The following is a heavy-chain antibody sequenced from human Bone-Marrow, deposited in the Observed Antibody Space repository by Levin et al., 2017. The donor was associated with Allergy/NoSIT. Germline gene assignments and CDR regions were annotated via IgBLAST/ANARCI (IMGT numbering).Heavy chain of an antibody. CDR3: ASRLTASGGLDV. D-gene: IGHD5-18*01. CDR1: GVTRNNYT. J-gene: IGHJ6*02. V-gene: IGHV3-21*04. Sequence: ASVKVSCAVSGVTRNNYTLTWVRQPPGKGLEWVSSINSNSAYIHYGDSVKGRFTIPRDNSKKLLFLQMNSLRDEDTATYYCASRLTASGGLDVWGHGTTVTVSS. CDR2: INSNSAYI.